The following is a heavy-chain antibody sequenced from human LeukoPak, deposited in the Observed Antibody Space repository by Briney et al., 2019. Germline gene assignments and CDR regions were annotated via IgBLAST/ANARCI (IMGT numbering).Heavy chain of an antibody. Sequence: KTSETLSLTCTVSGGSISSYYRSWIRQPPGKGLEWIGYIYYSGSTNYNPSLKSRVTISVDTSKDQFSLKLSSVTAADTAVYYCARLNRYCSSTSCYHWFDPWGQGTLVTVSS. CDR2: IYYSGST. D-gene: IGHD2-2*01. J-gene: IGHJ5*02. CDR1: GGSISSYY. CDR3: ARLNRYCSSTSCYHWFDP. V-gene: IGHV4-59*08.